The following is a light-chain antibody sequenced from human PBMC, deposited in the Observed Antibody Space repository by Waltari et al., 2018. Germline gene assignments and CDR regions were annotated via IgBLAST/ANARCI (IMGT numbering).Light chain of an antibody. CDR3: SSYTSSSTFYV. CDR2: DVS. CDR1: SSDVGGYNY. J-gene: IGLJ1*01. Sequence: QSALTQPASVSGSPGQSITIPCTGTSSDVGGYNYVSWYQQHPGKAPTPMIYDVSKRPSGVSNRFSGSKSGNTASLTISGLQAEDEADYYCSSYTSSSTFYVFGTGTKVTVL. V-gene: IGLV2-14*01.